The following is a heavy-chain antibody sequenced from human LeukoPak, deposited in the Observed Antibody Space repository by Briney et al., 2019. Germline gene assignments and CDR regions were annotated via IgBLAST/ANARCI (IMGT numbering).Heavy chain of an antibody. Sequence: GGSLRLSCAASGFTFSSYAMSWVRQAPGKGLEWVSAISGSGGSTYYADSVKGRFTISRDNSKNTLYLQMNSLRAEDTAVYYCAKGSPWLPHYYYYYMDVWGKGTTVTVSS. D-gene: IGHD5-12*01. J-gene: IGHJ6*03. CDR2: ISGSGGST. V-gene: IGHV3-23*01. CDR1: GFTFSSYA. CDR3: AKGSPWLPHYYYYYMDV.